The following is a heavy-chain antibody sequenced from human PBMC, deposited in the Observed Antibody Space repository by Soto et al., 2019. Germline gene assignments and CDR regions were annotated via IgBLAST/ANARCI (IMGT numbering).Heavy chain of an antibody. CDR3: ARVRGPYCGGACYPPTPNWFDP. CDR1: GGSISSGGYS. Sequence: QLQLQESGSGLVKPSQTLSLTCAVSGGSISSGGYSWSWIRQPPGKGLEWIGYIYHSGSTYYNPYLKGRVTISVDRSQNQFSLKLSFVPAADTAVYSCARVRGPYCGGACYPPTPNWFDPWGQGTLVTVSS. V-gene: IGHV4-30-2*01. J-gene: IGHJ5*02. D-gene: IGHD2-21*02. CDR2: IYHSGST.